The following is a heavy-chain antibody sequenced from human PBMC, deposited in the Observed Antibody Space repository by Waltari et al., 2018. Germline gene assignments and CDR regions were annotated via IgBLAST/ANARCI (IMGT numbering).Heavy chain of an antibody. J-gene: IGHJ4*02. CDR2: VNPNGGST. CDR3: ARSGSTLIWGVAE. CDR1: GYTFTDFY. V-gene: IGHV1-46*04. D-gene: IGHD3-10*01. Sequence: QVQLVQSGAEVKKPGASVKVSCKASGYTFTDFYIHWVRQAPGQGLEWMGMVNPNGGSTSYAQKLQDRVTMTRDTSTNTVYMELSSLRSEDTAVYYCARSGSTLIWGVAEWGQGTLVNVSS.